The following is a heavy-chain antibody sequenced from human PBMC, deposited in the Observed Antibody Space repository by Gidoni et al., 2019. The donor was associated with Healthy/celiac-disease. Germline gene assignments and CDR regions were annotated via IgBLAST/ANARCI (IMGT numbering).Heavy chain of an antibody. J-gene: IGHJ4*02. Sequence: QVLLVESGGGVVQPVRSLRLSCAASGFTFSSYGSHWVRQAPGKGLEWVAVISYDGSNKYYADSVKGRFTISRDNSKNTLYLQMNSLRAEDTAVYYCAKTFGGVIMYYFDYWGQGTLVTVSS. V-gene: IGHV3-30*18. D-gene: IGHD3-16*02. CDR3: AKTFGGVIMYYFDY. CDR2: ISYDGSNK. CDR1: GFTFSSYG.